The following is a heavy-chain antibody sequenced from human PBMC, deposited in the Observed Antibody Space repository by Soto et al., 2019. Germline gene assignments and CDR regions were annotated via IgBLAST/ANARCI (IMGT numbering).Heavy chain of an antibody. Sequence: GGSLRLSCAASGFTFSSYSMNWVRQAPGKGLEWVSSISSSSSYIYYADSVKGRFTISRDNAKNSLYLQMNSLRAEDTAVYYCARDPTAYYGMDVWGQGTTVTVSS. J-gene: IGHJ6*02. CDR1: GFTFSSYS. CDR2: ISSSSSYI. V-gene: IGHV3-21*01. CDR3: ARDPTAYYGMDV.